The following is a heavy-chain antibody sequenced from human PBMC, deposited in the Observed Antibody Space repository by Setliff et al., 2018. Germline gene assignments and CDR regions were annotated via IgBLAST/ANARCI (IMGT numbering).Heavy chain of an antibody. CDR3: ASAGHGGSWFPFDAFHI. V-gene: IGHV3-21*01. Sequence: GGSLRLSCAASGFTFSTHSMNWVRQAPGKGLEWVSSISRSSTYIYYADSMKGRFAISRDNAKNSLYLQMNSLRAEDTAVYYCASAGHGGSWFPFDAFHIWGQGTMVTVSS. CDR2: ISRSSTYI. D-gene: IGHD2-15*01. J-gene: IGHJ3*02. CDR1: GFTFSTHS.